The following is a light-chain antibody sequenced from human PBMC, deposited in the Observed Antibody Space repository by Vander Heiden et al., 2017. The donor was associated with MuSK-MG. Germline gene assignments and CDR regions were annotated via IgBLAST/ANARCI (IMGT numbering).Light chain of an antibody. CDR1: DIGSKT. J-gene: IGLJ2*01. Sequence: SYVLTQPPSVSVAPGQTARITCGGNDIGSKTVHWYQQKPGQAPVLVLYDGTYRPPGTPGRVSGSDSGNMSTLTITRVEDGDEADAYCQLWGTIPGRFHVFFGGGTKLTVL. CDR3: QLWGTIPGRFHVF. V-gene: IGLV3-21*02. CDR2: DGT.